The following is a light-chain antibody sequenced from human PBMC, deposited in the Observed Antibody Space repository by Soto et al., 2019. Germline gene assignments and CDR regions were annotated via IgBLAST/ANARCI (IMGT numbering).Light chain of an antibody. Sequence: EIVLTQSPATLSLSPGERATLSCRASQSVKTFLVWYQQRPGQAPRLLIHDASPRAAGIPARFSGSGFGTDFTLTISSLEPEDAAVYYCQQRSNWPPITFGQGTLLEIK. CDR2: DAS. J-gene: IGKJ5*01. CDR3: QQRSNWPPIT. V-gene: IGKV3-11*01. CDR1: QSVKTF.